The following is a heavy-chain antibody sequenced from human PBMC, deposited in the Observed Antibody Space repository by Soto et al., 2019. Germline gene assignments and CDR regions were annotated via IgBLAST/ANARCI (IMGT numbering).Heavy chain of an antibody. CDR3: ARDTRHYFDH. CDR1: GYTFITYG. Sequence: ASVKVSCKASGYTFITYGVTWVRQAPGQGLEWMGWITPYNGKTHYAQKFQDRVTMTTDTAATTAYMELRSLTSDDSAMYFCARDTRHYFDHWGQGILVTVSS. D-gene: IGHD2-2*01. V-gene: IGHV1-18*01. CDR2: ITPYNGKT. J-gene: IGHJ4*02.